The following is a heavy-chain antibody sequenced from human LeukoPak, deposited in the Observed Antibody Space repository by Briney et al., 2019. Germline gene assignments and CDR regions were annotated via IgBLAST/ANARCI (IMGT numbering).Heavy chain of an antibody. CDR1: GGTFISYA. Sequence: SVKVSCKASGGTFISYAISWVRQAPGQGLEWMGGIIPIFGTANYAQKFQGRVTITADESTSTAYMELSSLRSEGTAVYYCARVDTAMADYYGMDVWGQGTTVTVSS. CDR3: ARVDTAMADYYGMDV. CDR2: IIPIFGTA. J-gene: IGHJ6*02. D-gene: IGHD5-18*01. V-gene: IGHV1-69*01.